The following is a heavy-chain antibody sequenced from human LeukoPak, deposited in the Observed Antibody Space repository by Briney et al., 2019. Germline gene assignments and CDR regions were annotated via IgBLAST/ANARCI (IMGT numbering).Heavy chain of an antibody. CDR3: ARVDNGRLRSSVGY. Sequence: GGSLRLSCAASGFTFSSYSMNWVRQAPGKGLEWVSSISSSSSYIYYADSVKGRFTISRDNAKNSLYLQMNSLRAEDTAVYYCARVDNGRLRSSVGYWGQGTLVTVSS. J-gene: IGHJ4*02. D-gene: IGHD1-1*01. CDR2: ISSSSSYI. CDR1: GFTFSSYS. V-gene: IGHV3-21*01.